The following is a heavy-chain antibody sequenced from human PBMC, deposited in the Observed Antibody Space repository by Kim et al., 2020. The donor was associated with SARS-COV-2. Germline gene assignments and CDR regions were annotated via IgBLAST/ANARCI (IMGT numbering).Heavy chain of an antibody. CDR3: ARDNFNVFVVGATNWFDP. Sequence: GGSLRLSCAASGFTFSSYAMHWVRQAPGKGLEWVAVISYDGSNKYYADSVKGRFTISRDNSKNTLYLQMNSLRAEDTAVYYCARDNFNVFVVGATNWFDPWGQGTLVTVSS. D-gene: IGHD1-26*01. J-gene: IGHJ5*02. CDR2: ISYDGSNK. V-gene: IGHV3-30-3*01. CDR1: GFTFSSYA.